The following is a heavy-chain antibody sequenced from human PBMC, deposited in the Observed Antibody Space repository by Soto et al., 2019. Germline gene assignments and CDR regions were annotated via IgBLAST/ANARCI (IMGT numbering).Heavy chain of an antibody. V-gene: IGHV3-21*01. Sequence: PGGSLRLSCAASGFTFSSYSMNWVRQAPGKGLEWVSSISSSSSYIYYADSVKGRFTISRDNAKNSLYLQMNSLRAEDTAVYYCARDLILVGSGSLYYYYYGMDVWGQGTTVT. CDR1: GFTFSSYS. J-gene: IGHJ6*02. D-gene: IGHD1-26*01. CDR2: ISSSSSYI. CDR3: ARDLILVGSGSLYYYYYGMDV.